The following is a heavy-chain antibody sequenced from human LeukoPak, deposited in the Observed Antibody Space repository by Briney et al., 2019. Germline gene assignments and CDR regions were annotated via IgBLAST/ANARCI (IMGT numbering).Heavy chain of an antibody. CDR3: ARDYKELGYCSSTSCYLFDP. J-gene: IGHJ5*02. CDR2: INHSGST. D-gene: IGHD2-2*01. CDR1: GGSFSGYY. Sequence: SETLSLTCAVYGGSFSGYYWSWIRQPPGKGLEWIGEINHSGSTNYNPSLKSRVTISVDTSKNQFSLKLSSVTAADTAVYYCARDYKELGYCSSTSCYLFDPWGQGTLVTVSS. V-gene: IGHV4-34*01.